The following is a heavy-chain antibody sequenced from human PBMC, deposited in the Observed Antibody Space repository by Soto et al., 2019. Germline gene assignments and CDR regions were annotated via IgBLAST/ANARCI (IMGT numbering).Heavy chain of an antibody. CDR3: ARRITMVRGVIPPGFWFDP. J-gene: IGHJ5*02. V-gene: IGHV1-18*01. CDR2: ISAYNGNT. CDR1: GYTFTSYG. D-gene: IGHD3-10*01. Sequence: ASVKVSFKASGYTFTSYGISWLRQAPGQGLEWMGWISAYNGNTNYAQKLQGRVTMTTDTSTSTAYMELRSLRSDDTAVYYCARRITMVRGVIPPGFWFDPWGQGTLVTVSS.